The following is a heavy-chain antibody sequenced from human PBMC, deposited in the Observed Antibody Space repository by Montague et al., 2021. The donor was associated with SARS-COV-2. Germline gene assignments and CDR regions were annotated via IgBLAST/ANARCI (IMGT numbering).Heavy chain of an antibody. V-gene: IGHV3-30-3*01. Sequence: SLRLSCAASGFTFSSYAMHWVRQAPGKGLEWVAVISYDGSNKYYADSVKGRFTISRDNSKNTLYLQMNSLRVEDTAVYYCAGELELRGFDYWGQGTLVTVSS. J-gene: IGHJ4*02. CDR3: AGELELRGFDY. D-gene: IGHD1-7*01. CDR1: GFTFSSYA. CDR2: ISYDGSNK.